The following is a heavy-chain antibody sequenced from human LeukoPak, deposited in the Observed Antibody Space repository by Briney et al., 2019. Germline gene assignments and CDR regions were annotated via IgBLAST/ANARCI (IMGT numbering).Heavy chain of an antibody. J-gene: IGHJ4*02. CDR2: INPNSGGT. Sequence: ASVKVSCKASGYTFTGYYMHWVRQAPGQGLEWMGWINPNSGGTNYAQKFQGRVTMTRDTSISTAYMELSRLRSDDTAVYYCASSIYSSSSPFDYWGQGTLVTVSS. V-gene: IGHV1-2*02. CDR3: ASSIYSSSSPFDY. D-gene: IGHD6-6*01. CDR1: GYTFTGYY.